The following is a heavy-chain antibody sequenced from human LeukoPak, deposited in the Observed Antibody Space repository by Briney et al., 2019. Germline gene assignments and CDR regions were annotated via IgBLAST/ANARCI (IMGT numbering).Heavy chain of an antibody. CDR1: GDSVSSNSAA. J-gene: IGHJ4*02. CDR2: TYYRSKWYN. CDR3: ARERGNSDYDSFFLD. V-gene: IGHV6-1*01. Sequence: SQTLSLTCAISGDSVSSNSAAWNWIRQSPSRGLEWLGGTYYRSKWYNDYAASVKSRITINPDTSKNQFSLQLNSVTPEDTAVYYCARERGNSDYDSFFLDWGQGTLVTVSS. D-gene: IGHD3-22*01.